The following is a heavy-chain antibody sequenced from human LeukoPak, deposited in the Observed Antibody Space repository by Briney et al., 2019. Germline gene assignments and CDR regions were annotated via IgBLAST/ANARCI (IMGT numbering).Heavy chain of an antibody. D-gene: IGHD3-9*01. J-gene: IGHJ4*02. CDR3: ARDDRSYDILTGYYKPAYYFDY. CDR1: GFTFSSYS. V-gene: IGHV3-21*01. Sequence: GGSLRLSCAASGFTFSSYSMNWVRQAPGKGLEWVSSISSSSSYIYYADSVKGRFTISRGNAKNSLYLQMNSLRAEDTAVYYCARDDRSYDILTGYYKPAYYFDYWGQGTLVTVSS. CDR2: ISSSSSYI.